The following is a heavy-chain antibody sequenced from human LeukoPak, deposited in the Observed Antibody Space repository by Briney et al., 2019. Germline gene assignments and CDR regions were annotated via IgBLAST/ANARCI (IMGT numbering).Heavy chain of an antibody. CDR2: IYYSGST. CDR3: ARVVVPAAVEFDY. D-gene: IGHD2-2*01. CDR1: GGSISSYY. Sequence: SETLSLTCTVSGGSISSYYWSWIRQPPGKGLEWIGYIYYSGSTNYNPSLKSRVTISVDTSKNQFSLKLSSVTAADTAVYYCARVVVPAAVEFDYWGQGTLVTVSS. J-gene: IGHJ4*02. V-gene: IGHV4-59*01.